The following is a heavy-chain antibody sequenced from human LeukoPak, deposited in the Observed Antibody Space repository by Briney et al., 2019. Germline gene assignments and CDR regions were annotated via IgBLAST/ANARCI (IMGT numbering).Heavy chain of an antibody. CDR3: ATMPYYYDSNGYYYWFDP. D-gene: IGHD3-22*01. CDR2: IYYSGST. CDR1: AGSISSYY. V-gene: IGHV4-59*01. J-gene: IGHJ5*02. Sequence: PSETLSLTCTVSAGSISSYYWSWIRQPPGKGLEWIGYIYYSGSTNYNPSLKSRVTISVDTSKNQFSLKLSSVTAADTAVYYCATMPYYYDSNGYYYWFDPWGQGTLVTVSS.